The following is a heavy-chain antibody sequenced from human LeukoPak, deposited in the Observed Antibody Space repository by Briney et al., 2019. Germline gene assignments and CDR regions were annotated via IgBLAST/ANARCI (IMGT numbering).Heavy chain of an antibody. D-gene: IGHD3-3*01. CDR1: GGSISSYY. V-gene: IGHV4-59*01. Sequence: SETLSLTCTVSGGSISSYYWSWIRQPPGKGLEWIGYIYYSGSTNYNPSLKSRVTISVDTSKNQFSLKLSSVTAADTAVYYCARDRVTMFGVEGGFDYWGQGTLVTVSS. CDR2: IYYSGST. J-gene: IGHJ4*02. CDR3: ARDRVTMFGVEGGFDY.